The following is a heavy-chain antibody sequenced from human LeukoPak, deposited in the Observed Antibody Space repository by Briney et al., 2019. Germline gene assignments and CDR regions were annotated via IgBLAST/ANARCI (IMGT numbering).Heavy chain of an antibody. CDR2: INHSGST. D-gene: IGHD6-6*01. V-gene: IGHV4-34*01. J-gene: IGHJ4*02. Sequence: SETLSLTCAVYGGSFSGYYWSWIRQPPGKGLEWIGEINHSGSTNYNPPLKSRVTISVDTSKSQFSLKLSSVTAADTAVYYCASVAGDSSSSRWGQGTLVTVSS. CDR1: GGSFSGYY. CDR3: ASVAGDSSSSR.